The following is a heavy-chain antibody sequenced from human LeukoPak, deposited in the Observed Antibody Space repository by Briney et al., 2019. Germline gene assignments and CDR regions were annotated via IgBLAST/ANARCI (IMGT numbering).Heavy chain of an antibody. Sequence: GSLRLSCAASGFTFSSYSMNWVRQAPGKGLEWVSSISSSSSYIYYADSVKGRFTISRDTSKNTVSLQMNSLRAEDTAVYYCAGDKTTGGWYEFDYWGQGTLVTVSS. D-gene: IGHD6-19*01. CDR3: AGDKTTGGWYEFDY. J-gene: IGHJ4*02. V-gene: IGHV3-21*04. CDR1: GFTFSSYS. CDR2: ISSSSSYI.